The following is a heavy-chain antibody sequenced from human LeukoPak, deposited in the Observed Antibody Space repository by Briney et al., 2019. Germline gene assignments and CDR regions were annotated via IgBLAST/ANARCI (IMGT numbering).Heavy chain of an antibody. V-gene: IGHV4-4*02. J-gene: IGHJ4*02. CDR1: GGSISSSNW. CDR3: ARDFASSSFDY. D-gene: IGHD6-6*01. CDR2: IYHSGST. Sequence: SGTLSLTCAVSGGSISSSNWWSWVRQPPGKGLEWIGEIYHSGSTNYNPSLESRVTISVDKSKNQFSLKLSSVTAADTAVYYCARDFASSSFDYWGQGTLVTVSS.